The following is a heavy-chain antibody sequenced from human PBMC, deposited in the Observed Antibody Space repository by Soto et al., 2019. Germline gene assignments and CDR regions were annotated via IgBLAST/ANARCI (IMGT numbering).Heavy chain of an antibody. Sequence: QLQLQESGSGLVKPSQTLSLTCAVSGGSISSGGYSWSWIRQPPGKGLEWIGYIYHSVSTYYNPSLQTRVTISVDRSKNQFSLKLSSVTAADTAVYYCARAGGLGAVAVDYLGQGTLVTVSS. D-gene: IGHD6-19*01. CDR2: IYHSVST. CDR1: GGSISSGGYS. J-gene: IGHJ4*02. V-gene: IGHV4-30-2*01. CDR3: ARAGGLGAVAVDY.